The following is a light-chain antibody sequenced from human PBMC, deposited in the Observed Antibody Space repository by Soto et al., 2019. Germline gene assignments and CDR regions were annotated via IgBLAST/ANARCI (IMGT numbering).Light chain of an antibody. CDR2: DVS. CDR3: QQYGCPPQT. V-gene: IGKV3-20*01. J-gene: IGKJ1*01. Sequence: VLTQYPDTLSLSPGQKVTLSCRASESISSHTLAWYQQQPGQPPRLLLYDVSKRATGVPDRFSGSGSATDFTLTISRQEPEDFAVYYWQQYGCPPQTVGQGSKVGIK. CDR1: ESISSHT.